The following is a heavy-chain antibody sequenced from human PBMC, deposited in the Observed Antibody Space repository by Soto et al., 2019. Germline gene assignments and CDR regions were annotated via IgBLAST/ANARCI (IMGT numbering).Heavy chain of an antibody. V-gene: IGHV3-23*01. Sequence: GGSLRLSCAASGFTFSSYAMSGVRQAPGKGLEWVSAIGGSGATTYYADSVKGRFTISRDNSKNTLYLQMNSLRAEDTAVYYCARSTYSSALPGYWGQGTLVTVSS. D-gene: IGHD6-25*01. CDR2: IGGSGATT. CDR1: GFTFSSYA. CDR3: ARSTYSSALPGY. J-gene: IGHJ4*02.